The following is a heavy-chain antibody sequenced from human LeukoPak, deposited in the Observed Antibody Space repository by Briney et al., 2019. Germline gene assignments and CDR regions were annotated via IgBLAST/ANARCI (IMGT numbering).Heavy chain of an antibody. CDR2: ISAYNGNT. Sequence: ASVKVSCKASGYTFTSYGISWVRQAPGQGLEWMGWISAYNGNTYYAQNLQGRVTMTTDTSTSTAYMELRSLRSDDSAVYYCARDGYNSNAFDIWGQGTMVTVSS. V-gene: IGHV1-18*01. CDR3: ARDGYNSNAFDI. D-gene: IGHD5-24*01. J-gene: IGHJ3*02. CDR1: GYTFTSYG.